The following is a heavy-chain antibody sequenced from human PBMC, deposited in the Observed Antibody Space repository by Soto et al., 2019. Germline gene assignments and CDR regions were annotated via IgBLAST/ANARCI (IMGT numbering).Heavy chain of an antibody. Sequence: ASVKVSCKASGGTFSSYAISWVRQAPGQGLEWMGGIIPIFGTANYAQKFQGRVTITADESTSTAYMELSSLRSEDTAVYYCARALPRYCSSTSCYNFDYWGQGTLVTVSS. J-gene: IGHJ4*02. CDR3: ARALPRYCSSTSCYNFDY. D-gene: IGHD2-2*02. CDR1: GGTFSSYA. CDR2: IIPIFGTA. V-gene: IGHV1-69*13.